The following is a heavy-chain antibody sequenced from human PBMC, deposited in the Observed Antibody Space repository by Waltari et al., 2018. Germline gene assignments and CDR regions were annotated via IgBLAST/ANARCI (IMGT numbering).Heavy chain of an antibody. CDR2: IIPIFGTA. V-gene: IGHV1-69*14. J-gene: IGHJ3*02. CDR1: GGTFSSYA. CDR3: ARDIGPFWSAYWIGGFDI. D-gene: IGHD3-3*01. Sequence: QVQLVQSGAEVKKPGSSVKVSCKASGGTFSSYAISWVRQAPGQGLEWMGGIIPIFGTANYAQKFQGRVTITADKSTSTAYMELSSLRSEDTAFYYCARDIGPFWSAYWIGGFDIWGQGTMVTVSS.